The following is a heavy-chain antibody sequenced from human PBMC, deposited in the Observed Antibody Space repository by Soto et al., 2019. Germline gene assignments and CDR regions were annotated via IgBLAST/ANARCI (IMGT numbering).Heavy chain of an antibody. CDR1: GFTFTSSA. V-gene: IGHV1-58*01. CDR3: AADTRTYGVVTPLGY. Sequence: GASVKVSCKTSGFTFTSSAVQWLRQARGQRLEWIGRIVVGSNNSYYAQKFQERVTITRDMSTTTAYLELSSLRSEDTAIYYCAADTRTYGVVTPLGYWGQGTLVTVSS. D-gene: IGHD3-3*01. J-gene: IGHJ4*02. CDR2: IVVGSNNS.